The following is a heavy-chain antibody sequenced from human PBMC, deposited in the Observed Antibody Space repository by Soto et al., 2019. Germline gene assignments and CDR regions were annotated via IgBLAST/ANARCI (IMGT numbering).Heavy chain of an antibody. J-gene: IGHJ6*02. CDR3: AAGYSGYAYYYGMDV. CDR2: ISAYNGNT. Sequence: ASVKVSCKASGYTFTGYYMHWVRQAPGQGLEWMGWISAYNGNTNYAQKLQGRVTMTTDTSTSTAYMELSSLRSEDTAVYYCAAGYSGYAYYYGMDVWGQGTTVTVSS. D-gene: IGHD5-12*01. V-gene: IGHV1-18*04. CDR1: GYTFTGYY.